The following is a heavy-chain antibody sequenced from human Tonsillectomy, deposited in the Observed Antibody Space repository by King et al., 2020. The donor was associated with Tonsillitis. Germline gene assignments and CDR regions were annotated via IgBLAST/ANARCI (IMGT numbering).Heavy chain of an antibody. V-gene: IGHV3-74*02. J-gene: IGHJ3*02. CDR1: GVSFRSYW. CDR3: ARGAITGSDAFDI. D-gene: IGHD1-20*01. CDR2: INSDGSNT. Sequence: VQLVESGGGVVQPGGSLRLSCAALGVSFRSYWMHLVRQAPGKGLVWVSLINSDGSNTIYADSVKGRFTISRDNAKNTLYLQMNSLRADDTSVYYCARGAITGSDAFDIWGQGTMVTVSS.